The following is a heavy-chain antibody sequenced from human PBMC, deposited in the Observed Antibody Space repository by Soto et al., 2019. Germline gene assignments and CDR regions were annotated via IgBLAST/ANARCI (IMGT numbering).Heavy chain of an antibody. CDR1: GFTFISYA. V-gene: IGHV3-23*01. J-gene: IGHJ6*02. Sequence: GSLRLSCAASGFTFISYAMSWVRQAPGKGLELVSAISGSGGSTYYADSVKGRFTISRDNSKNTLYLQMNSLRAEDTAVYYCAKGIAARPPYGMDVWGQGTTVTVSS. CDR2: ISGSGGST. D-gene: IGHD6-6*01. CDR3: AKGIAARPPYGMDV.